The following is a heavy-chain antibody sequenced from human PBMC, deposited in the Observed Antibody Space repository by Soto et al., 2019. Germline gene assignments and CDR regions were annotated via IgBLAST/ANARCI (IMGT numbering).Heavy chain of an antibody. CDR1: GYTITSYG. CDR3: TTSQLGYCSGGSCLDVAFDI. D-gene: IGHD2-15*01. Sequence: ASVKVSCKASGYTITSYGISRVRQAPGQGLERMGWISAYNGNTNYAQKLQGRVTMTTDTSTSTAYMELRSLRSDDTAVYYCTTSQLGYCSGGSCLDVAFDIWGQGTMVTVSS. CDR2: ISAYNGNT. V-gene: IGHV1-18*04. J-gene: IGHJ3*02.